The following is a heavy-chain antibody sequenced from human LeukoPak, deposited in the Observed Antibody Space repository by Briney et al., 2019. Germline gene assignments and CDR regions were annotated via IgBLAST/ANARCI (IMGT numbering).Heavy chain of an antibody. CDR2: IHYSGST. J-gene: IGHJ4*02. D-gene: IGHD3-22*01. CDR3: ATPGNYYYDSSGHDY. V-gene: IGHV4-30-4*01. CDR1: GGSISSGDYY. Sequence: SETLSLTCTVSGGSISSGDYYWSWIRQPPGKGLEWIGYIHYSGSTYYNPSLKSRVTISVDTSKNQFSLKLSSVTAADTAVYYCATPGNYYYDSSGHDYWGQGTLVTVSS.